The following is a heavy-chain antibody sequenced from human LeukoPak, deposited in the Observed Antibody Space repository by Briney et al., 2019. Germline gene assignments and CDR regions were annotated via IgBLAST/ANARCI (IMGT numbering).Heavy chain of an antibody. J-gene: IGHJ3*02. CDR2: IIPIFGTA. CDR3: ARVTWAGSLGAFDI. Sequence: ASVKVSCKASGGTFSSYAISWVRQAPGQGLEWMGGIIPIFGTANYAQKFQGRVTITADESTSTAYMELSSLRSEDTAVYYCARVTWAGSLGAFDIWGQGTMDTVSS. CDR1: GGTFSSYA. V-gene: IGHV1-69*13. D-gene: IGHD5-18*01.